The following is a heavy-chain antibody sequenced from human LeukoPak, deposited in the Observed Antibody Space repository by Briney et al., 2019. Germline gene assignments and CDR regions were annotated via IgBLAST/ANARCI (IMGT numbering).Heavy chain of an antibody. CDR3: ARWDIVVVPATIAPMDV. V-gene: IGHV7-4-1*02. D-gene: IGHD2-2*01. CDR2: INTNTRNP. CDR1: GYIFTNNA. J-gene: IGHJ6*02. Sequence: ASVKVSCKASGYIFTNNAMNWVRQAPGQGLEWMGWINTNTRNPTYAQGFTGRFVFSLDTSVSTAYLQISSLKAEDTAVYYCARWDIVVVPATIAPMDVWGQGTTVTVSS.